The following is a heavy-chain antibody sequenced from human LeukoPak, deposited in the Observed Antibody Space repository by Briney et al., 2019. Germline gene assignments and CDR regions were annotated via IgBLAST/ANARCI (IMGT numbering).Heavy chain of an antibody. CDR2: IYYSGST. V-gene: IGHV4-39*07. CDR3: ARNPRTYSSSCFDY. D-gene: IGHD6-13*01. Sequence: SETLSLTCTVSGGSISSSSYYWGWIRQPPGKGLEWIGSIYYSGSTYYNPSLKSRVTISVDTSKNQFSLKLSSVTAADTAVYYYARNPRTYSSSCFDYWGQGTLVTVSS. J-gene: IGHJ4*02. CDR1: GGSISSSSYY.